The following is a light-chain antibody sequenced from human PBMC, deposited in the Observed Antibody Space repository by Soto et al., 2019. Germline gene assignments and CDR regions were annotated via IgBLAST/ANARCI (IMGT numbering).Light chain of an antibody. V-gene: IGLV1-44*01. CDR1: SSNIGSNT. CDR2: SNN. CDR3: AAWDDSLNVVV. Sequence: QSVLTQPPSASGTXXXRVXXXCSGSSSNIGSNTVNWYQQLPGTAPKLLIYSNNQRPSGVPDRFSGSKSGTSASLAISGLQSEDEADYYCAAWDDSLNVVVFGGGTKLTVL. J-gene: IGLJ2*01.